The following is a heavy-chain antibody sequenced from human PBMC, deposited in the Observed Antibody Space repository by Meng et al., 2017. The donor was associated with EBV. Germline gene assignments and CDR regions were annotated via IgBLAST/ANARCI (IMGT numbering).Heavy chain of an antibody. CDR3: ASESGRGFTPDY. D-gene: IGHD3-10*01. V-gene: IGHV1-69*01. CDR2: LIPMSDAP. J-gene: IGHJ4*02. CDR1: GGTFRIDA. Sequence: VAWGGVVEKLGASVKVPCKHSGGTFRIDAISVVRQAPGQGLEWIGGLIPMSDAPHYAQKFQGRVTITADESTSTHYMDLSGLRSEDTAVYYCASESGRGFTPDYWGQGTLVTVSS.